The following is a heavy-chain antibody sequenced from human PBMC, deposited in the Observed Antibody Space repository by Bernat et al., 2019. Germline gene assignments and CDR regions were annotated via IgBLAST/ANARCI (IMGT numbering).Heavy chain of an antibody. V-gene: IGHV4-39*01. J-gene: IGHJ5*02. CDR3: ARPLPDYHGSGSYYKPPNWFHP. CDR2: IYYSGST. Sequence: QLQLQESGPGLVKPSETLSLTCTVSGGSISSSSYYWGWIRQPPGKGLEWIGSIYYSGSTYYNPSLKSRVTISVDTSKNQFSLKLSSVTAADTAVYYCARPLPDYHGSGSYYKPPNWFHPWGQGTLVTVSS. D-gene: IGHD3-10*01. CDR1: GGSISSSSYY.